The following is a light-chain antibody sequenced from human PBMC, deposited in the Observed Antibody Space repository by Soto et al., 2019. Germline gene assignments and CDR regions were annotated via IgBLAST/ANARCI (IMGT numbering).Light chain of an antibody. J-gene: IGLJ1*01. V-gene: IGLV1-40*01. Sequence: QSVLTQPPSVSGAPGQRVTISCTGSSSNIGAGYDVHWYQQLPGTAPKLLIYGNSNRPSGVPDRFSGSKSGTSASLAITGLLAEDEADYYCQSYDSSLIGYVFGTGTKLTVL. CDR3: QSYDSSLIGYV. CDR1: SSNIGAGYD. CDR2: GNS.